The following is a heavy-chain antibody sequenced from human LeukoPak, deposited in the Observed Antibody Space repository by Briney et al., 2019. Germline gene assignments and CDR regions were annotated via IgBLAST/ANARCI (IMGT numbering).Heavy chain of an antibody. Sequence: GGSLTLSCATSGFTVSSNYMRWVRHPPGEGLEWVLVIYSGGNTYYADSVKGRFTISRDNTKNTLNLKINSLRVGDTALYYCAKSFGYSRSWFDNWGQGTLVTVSS. CDR3: AKSFGYSRSWFDN. CDR1: GFTVSSNY. J-gene: IGHJ4*02. D-gene: IGHD6-13*01. CDR2: IYSGGNT. V-gene: IGHV3-66*01.